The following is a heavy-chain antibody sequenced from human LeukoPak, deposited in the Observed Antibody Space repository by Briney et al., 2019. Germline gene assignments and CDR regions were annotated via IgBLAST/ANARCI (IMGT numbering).Heavy chain of an antibody. Sequence: GGSLRLSCAASGFTFSSYGMHWVRQAPGKGLDWVAVVSYDGSNKYYADSVKGRFTISRDNSKKTLYLQMNSLSPEDTALYYCAKARPPYGDYTYYFDYWGLGTLVTVSS. CDR2: VSYDGSNK. J-gene: IGHJ4*02. CDR1: GFTFSSYG. V-gene: IGHV3-30*18. CDR3: AKARPPYGDYTYYFDY. D-gene: IGHD4-17*01.